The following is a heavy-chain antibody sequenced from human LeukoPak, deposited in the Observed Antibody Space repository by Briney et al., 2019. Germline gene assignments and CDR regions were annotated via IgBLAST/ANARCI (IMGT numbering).Heavy chain of an antibody. CDR3: AREGYSSSEYGMDV. V-gene: IGHV1-8*01. CDR1: GYTFTTHD. Sequence: ASVKVSCKASGYTFTTHDINWVRQATGQGLEWLGWMNPNSGNTGYAQKFQGRVTMTRNTSISTAYMELSSLRSEDTAVYYCAREGYSSSEYGMDVWGQGTTVTVSS. D-gene: IGHD6-13*01. J-gene: IGHJ6*02. CDR2: MNPNSGNT.